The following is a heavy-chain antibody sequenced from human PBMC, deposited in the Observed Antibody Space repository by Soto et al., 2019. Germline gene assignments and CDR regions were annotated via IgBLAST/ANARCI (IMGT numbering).Heavy chain of an antibody. CDR1: GYTFTSYG. Sequence: QVQLVQSGAEVKKPGASVKVSCKASGYTFTSYGISWVRQAPGQGLEWMGWISAYNGNTNYAQKLQGRVTMTTDTSTSTADMELRRLRSDDTAVYYCARGTMVRGATKSLFDYWGQGTLVTVSS. CDR2: ISAYNGNT. J-gene: IGHJ4*02. D-gene: IGHD3-10*01. V-gene: IGHV1-18*01. CDR3: ARGTMVRGATKSLFDY.